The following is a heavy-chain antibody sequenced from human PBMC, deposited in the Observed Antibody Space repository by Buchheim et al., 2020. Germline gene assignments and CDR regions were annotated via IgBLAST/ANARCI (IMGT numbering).Heavy chain of an antibody. D-gene: IGHD3-22*01. CDR3: ASEIVVDLYGYFDY. Sequence: QVQLVESGGGVVQPGRSLRLSCAASGFTFSSYGMHWVRQAPGKGLEWVAVISYDGSNKYYADSVKGRFTISRDNSKNTLYLQMNSLRAEDTVVYYCASEIVVDLYGYFDYWGQGTL. J-gene: IGHJ4*02. CDR1: GFTFSSYG. CDR2: ISYDGSNK. V-gene: IGHV3-30*03.